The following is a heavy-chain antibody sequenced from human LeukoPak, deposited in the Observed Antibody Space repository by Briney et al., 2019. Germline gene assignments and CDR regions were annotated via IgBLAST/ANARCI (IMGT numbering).Heavy chain of an antibody. Sequence: NPSETLSLTCTVSGGSISSYYWSWIRQPPGKGLEWIGYIYYSGSTNYNPSLKSRVTISVDTSKNQFSLKLSSVTAADTAVYYCARRWYFDWLLAQNAFDIWGQGTMVTVSS. CDR2: IYYSGST. CDR1: GGSISSYY. D-gene: IGHD3-9*01. CDR3: ARRWYFDWLLAQNAFDI. J-gene: IGHJ3*02. V-gene: IGHV4-59*01.